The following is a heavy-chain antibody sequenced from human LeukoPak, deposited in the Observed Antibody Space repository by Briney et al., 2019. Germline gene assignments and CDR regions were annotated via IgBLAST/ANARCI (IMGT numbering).Heavy chain of an antibody. CDR2: ISASSSTI. D-gene: IGHD2/OR15-2a*01. J-gene: IGHJ4*02. Sequence: GGSLRLSCAASGFTFSSDAVSWVRQAPGKGLEWVSYISASSSTIYFADSVKGRFTISRDNAKNSLYLQMNSLRDEDTAVYYCARDRYFNFDYWGQGTLVTVSS. CDR1: GFTFSSDA. CDR3: ARDRYFNFDY. V-gene: IGHV3-48*02.